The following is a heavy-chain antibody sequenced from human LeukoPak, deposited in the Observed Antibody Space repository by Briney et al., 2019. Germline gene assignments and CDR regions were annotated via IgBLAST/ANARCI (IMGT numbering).Heavy chain of an antibody. D-gene: IGHD2-15*01. J-gene: IGHJ4*02. Sequence: SETLSLTCTASGGSISSHYWSWIRQPPGKGLEWIGYIYYSGSTNYNPSLKSRVTISVDTSKNQFSLKLSSVTAADTAVYYCARDGYCSGGSCYLDYWGQGTLVTVSS. V-gene: IGHV4-59*11. CDR1: GGSISSHY. CDR3: ARDGYCSGGSCYLDY. CDR2: IYYSGST.